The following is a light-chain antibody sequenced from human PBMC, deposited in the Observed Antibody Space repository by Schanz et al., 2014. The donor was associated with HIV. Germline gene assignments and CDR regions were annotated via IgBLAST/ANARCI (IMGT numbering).Light chain of an antibody. J-gene: IGKJ1*01. CDR1: QSVGSV. V-gene: IGKV3-20*01. Sequence: EIVLTQSPATLSMSPGERATLSCRASQSVGSVLAWYQQKPGQAPRLLIYGASSRATGIPDRFSGSGSGTDFTLTISRLEPEDFAVYYCQQYGSSRTFGQGTKVEIK. CDR3: QQYGSSRT. CDR2: GAS.